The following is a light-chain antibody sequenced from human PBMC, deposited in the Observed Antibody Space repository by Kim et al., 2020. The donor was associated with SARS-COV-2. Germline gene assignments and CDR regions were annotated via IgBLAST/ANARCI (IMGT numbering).Light chain of an antibody. V-gene: IGLV3-1*01. CDR2: QDT. CDR1: KLGDKF. J-gene: IGLJ1*01. CDR3: QAWDSSTAV. Sequence: VSPGQTARITCSGDKLGDKFASWYQQRPGQSPVLVIYQDTKRPSGIPDRFSGSNSGNTATLTISGTQAMDEADYYCQAWDSSTAVFGTGTKVTVL.